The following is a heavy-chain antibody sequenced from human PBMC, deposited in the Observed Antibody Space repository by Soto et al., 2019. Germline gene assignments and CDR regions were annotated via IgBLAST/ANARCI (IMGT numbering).Heavy chain of an antibody. Sequence: SETLSLTCTVSGDSISSDYWSWIRQPPGKGLEWVGYINYSGSTNYKPSLKSRVTISVDTSKNQFSLKLSSVTAADTAVYYCARSVAGGGDFQHWGQGTLVTVSS. CDR2: INYSGST. CDR3: ARSVAGGGDFQH. J-gene: IGHJ1*01. V-gene: IGHV4-59*01. D-gene: IGHD6-19*01. CDR1: GDSISSDY.